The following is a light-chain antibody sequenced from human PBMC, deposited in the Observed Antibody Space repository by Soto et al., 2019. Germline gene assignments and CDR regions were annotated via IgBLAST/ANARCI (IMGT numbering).Light chain of an antibody. V-gene: IGKV3-11*01. CDR2: GAS. J-gene: IGKJ5*01. CDR1: QSVSTY. Sequence: EIVLTQSPATLSLSPGERATLSCRASQSVSTYLAWFQQKPGQAPRLLIYGASSRATGIPDRFSGSGSGTDFTLTISSLEPEDFAVYYCQQRSNWPATFGQGTRLEIK. CDR3: QQRSNWPAT.